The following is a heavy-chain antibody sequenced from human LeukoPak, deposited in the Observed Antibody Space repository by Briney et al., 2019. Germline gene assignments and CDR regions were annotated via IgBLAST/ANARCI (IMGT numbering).Heavy chain of an antibody. CDR2: IKSKTDGGTT. D-gene: IGHD2-2*01. Sequence: GGSLRLSCAASGFTFSNAWMSWVRQAPGKGLEWVGRIKSKTDGGTTDYAAPVKGRFTISRDDSKNTLYLQMNSLKTEDTAVYYCTTDKGPAEWFDPWGQGTLVTVSS. CDR3: TTDKGPAEWFDP. V-gene: IGHV3-15*01. J-gene: IGHJ5*02. CDR1: GFTFSNAW.